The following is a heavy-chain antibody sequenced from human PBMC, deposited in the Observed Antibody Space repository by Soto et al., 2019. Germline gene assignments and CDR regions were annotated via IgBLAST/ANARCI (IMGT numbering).Heavy chain of an antibody. Sequence: EVQLVESGGGVVRPGGSLRLSCAASGFAFDDYGMSWVRQAPGKGLEWVSGINWNGGSTGYADSVKGRFTISRDNAKNSLDLQMNSLRAEDTALYYCARDLYLEEGNWFDPWGQGTLVTVSS. CDR1: GFAFDDYG. J-gene: IGHJ5*02. V-gene: IGHV3-20*04. D-gene: IGHD1-1*01. CDR3: ARDLYLEEGNWFDP. CDR2: INWNGGST.